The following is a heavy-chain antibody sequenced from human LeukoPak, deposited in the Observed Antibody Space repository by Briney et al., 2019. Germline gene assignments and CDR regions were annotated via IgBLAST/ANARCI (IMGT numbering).Heavy chain of an antibody. V-gene: IGHV4-59*01. CDR3: ARAMVRGVPLDAFDI. D-gene: IGHD3-10*01. J-gene: IGHJ3*02. CDR1: GASISSYY. Sequence: SETLSLTCTVSGASISSYYWSWIRQPPGKGLEWIGYIYYSGSTNYNPSLKSRVTISVDTSKNQFSLKLSSVTAADTAVYYCARAMVRGVPLDAFDIWGQGTMVTVSS. CDR2: IYYSGST.